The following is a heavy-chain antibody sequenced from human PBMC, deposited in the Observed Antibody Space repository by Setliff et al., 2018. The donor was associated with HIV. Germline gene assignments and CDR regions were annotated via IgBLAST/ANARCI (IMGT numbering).Heavy chain of an antibody. CDR1: GFTFSSYC. Sequence: ETLSLSCVASGFTFSSYCMDWFRQAPGKGLEWVSSISYGGIYIYQSDSVRGRFTISRDDAKKSLYLQMNSLGAEDTAVYYCARSQGIGNYHWDVWGTGTTVTVSS. J-gene: IGHJ6*03. CDR3: ARSQGIGNYHWDV. V-gene: IGHV3-21*01. CDR2: ISYGGIYI.